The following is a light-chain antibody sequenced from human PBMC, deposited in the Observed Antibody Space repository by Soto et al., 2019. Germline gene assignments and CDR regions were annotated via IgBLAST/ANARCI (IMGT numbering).Light chain of an antibody. CDR3: QKYNSAPQIT. Sequence: DIQMTQSPSSLSASVGDRVTITCRASQGISSYLAWYQQNPGKVPKLLIYAASTLQSGVPSRFSGSGSGTDFTLTISSLQPEDVATYYCQKYNSAPQITFGQGTRLEIK. J-gene: IGKJ5*01. V-gene: IGKV1-27*01. CDR1: QGISSY. CDR2: AAS.